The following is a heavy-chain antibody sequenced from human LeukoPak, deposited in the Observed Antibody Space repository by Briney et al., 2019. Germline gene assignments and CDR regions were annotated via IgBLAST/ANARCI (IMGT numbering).Heavy chain of an antibody. CDR2: INSDGSST. CDR3: ARDLTVTDYYYYGMDV. D-gene: IGHD4-11*01. V-gene: IGHV3-74*01. Sequence: GESLRLSCAASGFTFCSYWMHWVRQAPGKGLVWVSRINSDGSSTSYADSVKGRFTISRDNAKNTLYLQMNSLRAEDTAVYYCARDLTVTDYYYYGMDVWGQGTTVTVSS. J-gene: IGHJ6*02. CDR1: GFTFCSYW.